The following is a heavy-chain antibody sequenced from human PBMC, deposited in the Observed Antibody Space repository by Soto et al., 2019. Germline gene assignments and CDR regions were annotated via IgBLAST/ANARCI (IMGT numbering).Heavy chain of an antibody. V-gene: IGHV1-18*01. Sequence: QVQLVQSGAEVKKPGASVKVSCKASGYTFTNFGISWVRQAPGQGLEWMGWISAYNGNTNYAQNFQGGVTMATITSTTAAYLELRSLRSDDTAVYYWARGGTPIDYCGRGTLVTVSS. D-gene: IGHD3-16*01. CDR3: ARGGTPIDY. CDR2: ISAYNGNT. CDR1: GYTFTNFG. J-gene: IGHJ4*02.